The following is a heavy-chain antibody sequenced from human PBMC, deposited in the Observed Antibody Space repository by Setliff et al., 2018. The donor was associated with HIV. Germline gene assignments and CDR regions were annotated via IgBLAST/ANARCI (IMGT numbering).Heavy chain of an antibody. V-gene: IGHV1-69*05. CDR3: ASGSGYCNKGDCYIGVHRTPDKYYFDS. Sequence: SVKVSCKASGDTFSDYAITWVRQAPGQGLEWMGGINPLFGTTNYAHNFQGRLTITTDQIMSTAYMELTSLRSEDTAVYYCASGSGYCNKGDCYIGVHRTPDKYYFDSWGQGTLVTVSS. D-gene: IGHD2-8*01. J-gene: IGHJ4*02. CDR1: GDTFSDYA. CDR2: INPLFGTT.